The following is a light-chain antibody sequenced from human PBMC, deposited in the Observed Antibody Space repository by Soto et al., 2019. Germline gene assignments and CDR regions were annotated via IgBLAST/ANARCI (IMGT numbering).Light chain of an antibody. V-gene: IGLV2-8*01. CDR2: DVT. Sequence: QSALTQSPSASGSPGQSVTISCTGTSSDIGGYNSVSWYQQHPGKAPKVMIYDVTKRPSGVPDRFSGSKSGNTASLTVSALQAEDEADYYYSSFTDGNNLGFGTGTKVTVL. J-gene: IGLJ1*01. CDR3: SSFTDGNNLG. CDR1: SSDIGGYNS.